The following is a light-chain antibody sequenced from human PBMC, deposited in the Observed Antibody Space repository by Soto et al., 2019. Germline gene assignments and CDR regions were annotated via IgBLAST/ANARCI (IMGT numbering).Light chain of an antibody. Sequence: DIVMTQSPDSLAVSLGERATINCKSSQSVLYSSNNKNYLAWYQQKPGQPPKLLIYWASTRESGFPDRFSGSGSGTDFTLTISSLQAEDVAVYYCQQYYSIPRTFGQGTKVEIK. J-gene: IGKJ1*01. CDR2: WAS. CDR3: QQYYSIPRT. CDR1: QSVLYSSNNKNY. V-gene: IGKV4-1*01.